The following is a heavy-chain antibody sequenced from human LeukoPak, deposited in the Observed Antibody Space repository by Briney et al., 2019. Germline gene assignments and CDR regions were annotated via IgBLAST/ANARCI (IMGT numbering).Heavy chain of an antibody. CDR2: IYYSGST. Sequence: SETLFLTCTVSGYSISSGYYWGWIRQPPGRGLEWIGSIYYSGSTYYNPSLKSRVTISVSTSKNQFSLKLSSVTAADTAVYYCARSDGTGPFDIWGQGTMVTVSS. CDR1: GYSISSGYY. J-gene: IGHJ3*02. CDR3: ARSDGTGPFDI. V-gene: IGHV4-38-2*02. D-gene: IGHD2-8*02.